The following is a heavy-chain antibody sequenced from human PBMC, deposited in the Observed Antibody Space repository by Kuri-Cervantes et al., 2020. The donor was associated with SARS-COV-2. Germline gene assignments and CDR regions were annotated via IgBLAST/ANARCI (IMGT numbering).Heavy chain of an antibody. V-gene: IGHV1-69*10. CDR3: ARTALEWLLYRYQAGYMDV. D-gene: IGHD3-3*01. CDR2: IIPIFGIA. J-gene: IGHJ6*03. Sequence: SVKVSCKASGGTFSSYAISWVRQAPGQGLEWMGGIIPIFGIANYAQKFQGRVTITADKSTSTAYMELSSLRSEDTAVYYCARTALEWLLYRYQAGYMDVWGKGTTVTVSS. CDR1: GGTFSSYA.